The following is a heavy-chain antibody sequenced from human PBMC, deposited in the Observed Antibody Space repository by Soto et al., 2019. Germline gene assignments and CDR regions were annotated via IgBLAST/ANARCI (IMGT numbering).Heavy chain of an antibody. CDR3: AKAGFLEWLLYGMDV. V-gene: IGHV3-23*01. D-gene: IGHD3-3*01. CDR2: ISGSGGST. Sequence: SLRLSCAASGFTFSSYAMSWVRQAPGKGLEWVSAISGSGGSTYYADSVKGRFTISRDNSKNTLYLQMNSLRAEDTAVYYCAKAGFLEWLLYGMDVWGQGTTVTVSS. CDR1: GFTFSSYA. J-gene: IGHJ6*02.